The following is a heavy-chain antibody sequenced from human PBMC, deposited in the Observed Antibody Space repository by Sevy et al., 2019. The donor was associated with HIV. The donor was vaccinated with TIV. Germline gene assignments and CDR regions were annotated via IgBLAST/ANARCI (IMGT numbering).Heavy chain of an antibody. V-gene: IGHV3-21*01. CDR2: ISFSSNYI. CDR1: GFTFSSSS. J-gene: IGHJ3*02. CDR3: ARDETRDAFDI. Sequence: GGSLRLSCAASGFTFSSSSMNWVRQAPGKGLEWVSSISFSSNYIYYADSVKGRFTISRDNAKNSLFLQMNSLRAEDTAVYYCARDETRDAFDIWGQGTMVTVSS. D-gene: IGHD2-2*01.